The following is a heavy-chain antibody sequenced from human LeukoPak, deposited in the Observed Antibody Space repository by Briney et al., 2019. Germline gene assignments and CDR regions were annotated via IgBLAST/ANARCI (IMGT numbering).Heavy chain of an antibody. Sequence: SGGSLRLSCAASGFTFSSYSMNWVRQAPGKGRECVSSISSSSRYIYYTDSVKGRFTIPRDNAKNSLYLQTNSRNAEDTTVYHCAREKEYYYDSSGYYADTRYYFDYWGQGTLVTVSS. V-gene: IGHV3-21*01. J-gene: IGHJ4*02. D-gene: IGHD3-22*01. CDR1: GFTFSSYS. CDR2: ISSSSRYI. CDR3: AREKEYYYDSSGYYADTRYYFDY.